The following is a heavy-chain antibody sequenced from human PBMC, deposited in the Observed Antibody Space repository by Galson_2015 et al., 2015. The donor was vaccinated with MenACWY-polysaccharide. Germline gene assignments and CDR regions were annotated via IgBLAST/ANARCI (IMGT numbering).Heavy chain of an antibody. D-gene: IGHD2/OR15-2a*01. CDR2: INHTGRG. CDR1: GGSLRTYF. J-gene: IGHJ4*02. V-gene: IGHV4-34*01. Sequence: ETLSLTCAVYGGSLRTYFCHWIRQPPGKGLEWIGEINHTGRGHYNPSLMNRVTISEDTSKNQFSLTLSSVTAADTAVYYCNCNVLMSSAVIDYWGQGSLVIVSS. CDR3: NCNVLMSSAVIDY.